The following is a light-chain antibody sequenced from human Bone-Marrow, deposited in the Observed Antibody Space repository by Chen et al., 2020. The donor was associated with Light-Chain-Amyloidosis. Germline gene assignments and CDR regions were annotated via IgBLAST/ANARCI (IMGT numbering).Light chain of an antibody. V-gene: IGLV3-25*03. Sequence: SYELTQPPSVPVSPGPTARITCSGDDLPTKYAYWYQQKPGQAPVLVIHRDTERPSGISERFSGSSSGTTATLTISGVQAEDEADYHGQSADSSGTYEVIFGGGTKLTVL. CDR3: QSADSSGTYEVI. J-gene: IGLJ2*01. CDR2: RDT. CDR1: DLPTKY.